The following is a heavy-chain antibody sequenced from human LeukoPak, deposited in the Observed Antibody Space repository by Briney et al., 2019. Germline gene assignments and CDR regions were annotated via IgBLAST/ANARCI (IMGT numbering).Heavy chain of an antibody. Sequence: GGSLRLSCAASGFPFSSYSMNWVRQAPGKCLAWVSSISSSSSYIYYADSVKGRFTISRDNAKNSLYLQMNSLRAEDTAVYYCARAQATMMGAFDIWGQGTMVTVSS. J-gene: IGHJ3*02. CDR3: ARAQATMMGAFDI. V-gene: IGHV3-21*01. D-gene: IGHD3-22*01. CDR1: GFPFSSYS. CDR2: ISSSSSYI.